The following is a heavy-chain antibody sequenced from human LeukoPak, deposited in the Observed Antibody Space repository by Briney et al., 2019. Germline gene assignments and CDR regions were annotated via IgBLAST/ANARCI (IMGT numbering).Heavy chain of an antibody. Sequence: GGSLRLSCAASGFTFSNAWMSWVRQAPGKGLEWVGRIKSKIDGGTIDYAAPVKGRFIVPRDDSEDTLYLDMNSLKTEDTAVYYCTSGTGYTDHDYWGQGTLVTVSS. J-gene: IGHJ4*02. D-gene: IGHD5-12*01. CDR1: GFTFSNAW. CDR3: TSGTGYTDHDY. V-gene: IGHV3-15*01. CDR2: IKSKIDGGTI.